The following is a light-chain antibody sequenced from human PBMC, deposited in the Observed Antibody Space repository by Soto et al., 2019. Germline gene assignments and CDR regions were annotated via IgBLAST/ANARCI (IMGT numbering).Light chain of an antibody. CDR1: ETFCSGC. V-gene: IGKV3-20*01. CDR3: QHYGTTPWT. Sequence: ETVLTQSPATLSLSPGERVTLSCRASETFCSGCLAWYQQKPGQSPRLLIYGASSRATGIPDRFSGSGSGTDFTLTISRLEPEDFAVYYCQHYGTTPWTFGPGTNVGIK. CDR2: GAS. J-gene: IGKJ1*01.